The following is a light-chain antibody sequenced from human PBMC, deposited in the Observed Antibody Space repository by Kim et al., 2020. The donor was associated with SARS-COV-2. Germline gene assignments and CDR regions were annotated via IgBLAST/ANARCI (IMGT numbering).Light chain of an antibody. CDR2: GAS. Sequence: ASVGARIPVTCRASQSISTFLNWYQQKPGKAPKLLIYGASTLQSGLPSRFSGSGSGTDFTLTVFNLQPEDFATYYCQQSYKAPLNFGGGTKVDIK. CDR1: QSISTF. J-gene: IGKJ4*01. CDR3: QQSYKAPLN. V-gene: IGKV1-39*01.